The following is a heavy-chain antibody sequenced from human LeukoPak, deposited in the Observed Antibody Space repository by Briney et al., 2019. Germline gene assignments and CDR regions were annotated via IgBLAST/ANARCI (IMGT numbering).Heavy chain of an antibody. Sequence: PSETLSLTCTVSGGSISSYYWSWIRQPPGKGLEWIGYIYYSGSTNYNPSLKSRVTISVDTSKNQFSLKLSSVTAVDTAVYYCARDCSTSCYTGLYYYGMDVWGQGTTVTVSS. CDR3: ARDCSTSCYTGLYYYGMDV. CDR1: GGSISSYY. V-gene: IGHV4-59*01. D-gene: IGHD2-2*02. J-gene: IGHJ6*02. CDR2: IYYSGST.